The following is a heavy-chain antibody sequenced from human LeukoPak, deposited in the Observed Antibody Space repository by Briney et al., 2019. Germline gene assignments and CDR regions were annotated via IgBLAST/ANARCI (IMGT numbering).Heavy chain of an antibody. CDR3: ASRLVAESYYYGMDV. V-gene: IGHV3-66*01. CDR2: IYSGGCT. J-gene: IGHJ6*02. D-gene: IGHD2-15*01. CDR1: GFTVSSNY. Sequence: GGSLRLSCAASGFTVSSNYMSWVRQAPGKGLEWVSVIYSGGCTYYADSVKGRFTISRDNSKNTLYLQMNSLRAEDTAVYYCASRLVAESYYYGMDVWGQGTTVTVSS.